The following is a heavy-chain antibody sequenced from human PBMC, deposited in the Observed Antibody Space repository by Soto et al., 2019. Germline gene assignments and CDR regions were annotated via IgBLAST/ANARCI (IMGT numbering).Heavy chain of an antibody. D-gene: IGHD6-19*01. Sequence: GGSLRLSCAASGFTFSSYAMSWVRQAPGKGLEWVSAIGGSGGSTYYADSVKGRFTISRDNSKNTLYLQMNSLRAEDTAVYYCAKNSCVAGNYYYYYMDVWGKGTTVTVSS. CDR3: AKNSCVAGNYYYYYMDV. CDR1: GFTFSSYA. CDR2: IGGSGGST. V-gene: IGHV3-23*01. J-gene: IGHJ6*03.